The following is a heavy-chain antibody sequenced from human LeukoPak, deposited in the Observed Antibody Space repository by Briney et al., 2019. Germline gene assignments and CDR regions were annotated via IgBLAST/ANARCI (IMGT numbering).Heavy chain of an antibody. V-gene: IGHV3-30-3*01. CDR3: ARAYSGSYFLESDWYFDL. Sequence: PGGSLRLSCAASGFTFSSYAMHWVRQAPGKGLEWVAVISYDGSNKYYADSVKGRFTISRDNAKNSLYLQMNSLRAEDTAVYYCARAYSGSYFLESDWYFDLWGRGTLVTVSS. CDR2: ISYDGSNK. J-gene: IGHJ2*01. D-gene: IGHD1-26*01. CDR1: GFTFSSYA.